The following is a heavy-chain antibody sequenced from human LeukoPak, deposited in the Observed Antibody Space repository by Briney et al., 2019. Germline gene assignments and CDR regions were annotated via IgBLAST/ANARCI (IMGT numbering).Heavy chain of an antibody. Sequence: SQTLSLTCAISGDSVSSNSAAWNWIRQSPSRGLEWLGRTYFRSKWYTEYAVSVKSRITISPDTSKNQFSLQLNSVTPEDTAVYYCAREPSPTFGGIIVIRNAFNIWGQGTVVTVSS. D-gene: IGHD3-16*02. CDR2: TYFRSKWYT. V-gene: IGHV6-1*01. J-gene: IGHJ3*02. CDR3: AREPSPTFGGIIVIRNAFNI. CDR1: GDSVSSNSAA.